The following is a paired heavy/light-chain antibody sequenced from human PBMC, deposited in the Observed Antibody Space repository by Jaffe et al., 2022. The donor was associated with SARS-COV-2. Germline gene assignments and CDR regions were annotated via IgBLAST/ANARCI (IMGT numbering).Light chain of an antibody. CDR1: NIGIKS. CDR3: QVWDSSSDHVL. J-gene: IGLJ3*02. V-gene: IGLV3-21*02. Sequence: SYVLTQPPSVSVAPGQTARITCGGNNIGIKSVHWYQQKPGQAPVLVVYDDSDRPSGIPERFSGSNSGNTATLTISRVEAGDEADYYCQVWDSSSDHVLFGGGTKLTVL. CDR2: DDS.
Heavy chain of an antibody. J-gene: IGHJ4*02. Sequence: EVQLAESGGGLVQPGGSLRLSCAVSGFTFSSYWMSWVRQAPGKGLEWVANIKQDGSEKYYVDSVKARFTISRDNAKKSLYLQMDSLRAEDTAVYYCARYWVGRGSYYEGNFDYWGQGTLLTVSS. V-gene: IGHV3-7*01. CDR3: ARYWVGRGSYYEGNFDY. CDR2: IKQDGSEK. D-gene: IGHD1-26*01. CDR1: GFTFSSYW.